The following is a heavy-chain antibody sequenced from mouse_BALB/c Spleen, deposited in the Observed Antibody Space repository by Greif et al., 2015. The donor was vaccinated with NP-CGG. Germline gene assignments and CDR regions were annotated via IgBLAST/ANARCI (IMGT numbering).Heavy chain of an antibody. J-gene: IGHJ1*01. D-gene: IGHD2-1*01. CDR1: GYTFTSYW. CDR3: AREGGGNYWYFDV. CDR2: IYPGDGDT. Sequence: QVQLQQSGAALARPGASVKLSCKASGYTFTSYWMQWVKQRPGQGLEWIGAIYPGDGDTRYTQKFKGKATLTADKSSSXAYMQLSSLASEDSAVYYCAREGGGNYWYFDVWGAGTTVTVSS. V-gene: IGHV1-87*01.